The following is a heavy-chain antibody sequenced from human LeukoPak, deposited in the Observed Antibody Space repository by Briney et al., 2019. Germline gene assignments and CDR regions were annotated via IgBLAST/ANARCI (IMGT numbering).Heavy chain of an antibody. V-gene: IGHV3-23*01. CDR2: ISGSGGST. Sequence: GGSLRLSCAASGFTFSSYAMSWVRQAPGKGLEWVSAISGSGGSTYYADSVKGRFTISRDNSKNTLCLQMNSLRAEDTAVYYCAKGVGGGYSGYDRPYYYGMDVWGQGTTVTVSS. CDR1: GFTFSSYA. J-gene: IGHJ6*02. CDR3: AKGVGGGYSGYDRPYYYGMDV. D-gene: IGHD5-12*01.